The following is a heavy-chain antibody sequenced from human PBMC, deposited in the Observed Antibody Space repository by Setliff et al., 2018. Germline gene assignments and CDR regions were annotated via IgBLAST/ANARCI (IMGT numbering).Heavy chain of an antibody. V-gene: IGHV3-11*06. D-gene: IGHD6-13*01. CDR2: ISSSSSSYT. Sequence: LSLTCTVSGDSISSGTYYWGWIRQPPGKGLEWVSYISSSSSSYTNYADSVKGRFTVSRDNSRNTLYLQMNSLRTQDTAIYYCARDRGESTTWYALDGFDVWGQGTMVTVS. J-gene: IGHJ3*01. CDR1: GDSISSGTYY. CDR3: ARDRGESTTWYALDGFDV.